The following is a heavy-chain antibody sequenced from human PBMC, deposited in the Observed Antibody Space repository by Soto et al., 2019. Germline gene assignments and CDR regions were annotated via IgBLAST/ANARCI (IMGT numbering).Heavy chain of an antibody. CDR1: GYSFKNYA. CDR2: TNEGIGNT. CDR3: ARDDRSVSGVVTLDH. V-gene: IGHV1-3*01. D-gene: IGHD3-3*01. Sequence: QVQIVQSGAEVKRPGASVMVSCRATGYSFKNYAVHWVRQAPGQRLVWMGFTNEGIGNTRFSQKFQGRISITRDTSASTVYLDRSSVTYEDTAIYYCARDDRSVSGVVTLDHWGPGTLVTVSS. J-gene: IGHJ4*02.